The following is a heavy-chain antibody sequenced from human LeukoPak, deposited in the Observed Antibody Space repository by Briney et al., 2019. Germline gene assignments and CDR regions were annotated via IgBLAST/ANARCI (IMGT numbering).Heavy chain of an antibody. J-gene: IGHJ4*02. CDR3: ARPRIAARPFVFDY. Sequence: GASVKVSCEASGYTFTGYYMHWVRQAPGQGLEWMGWIIPDSGGTNYAQKFQGRVTMTRDTSISTAYMELSRLRSDDTAVYYCARPRIAARPFVFDYWGQGTLVTVSS. CDR2: IIPDSGGT. D-gene: IGHD6-6*01. CDR1: GYTFTGYY. V-gene: IGHV1-2*02.